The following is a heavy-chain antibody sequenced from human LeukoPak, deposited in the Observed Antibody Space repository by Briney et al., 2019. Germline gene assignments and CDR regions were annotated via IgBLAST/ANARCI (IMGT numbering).Heavy chain of an antibody. CDR2: ISWDGGST. D-gene: IGHD3-22*01. J-gene: IGHJ4*02. Sequence: PGGSLRLSCAASGFTFDDYTMHWVRQAPGKGLEWVSLISWDGGSTYYADSVKGRFTISRDNSKNSLYLQMNSLRTEDTALYYCAKALYYYDSRALGDYWGQGTLVTVSS. CDR1: GFTFDDYT. CDR3: AKALYYYDSRALGDY. V-gene: IGHV3-43*01.